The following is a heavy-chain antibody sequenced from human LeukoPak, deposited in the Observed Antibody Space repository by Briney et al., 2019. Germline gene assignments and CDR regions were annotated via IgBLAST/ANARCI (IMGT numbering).Heavy chain of an antibody. CDR2: IYSGGST. CDR1: GFTVSSNY. J-gene: IGHJ4*02. V-gene: IGHV3-53*01. CDR3: TREARRPYLDY. Sequence: GGSLRLSCAASGFTVSSNYMSWVRQAPGKGLEWVSVIYSGGSTYYADSVKGRFTISRDNSKNTLYLQMNSLRAEDTAVYYCTREARRPYLDYWGQGTLVTVSS.